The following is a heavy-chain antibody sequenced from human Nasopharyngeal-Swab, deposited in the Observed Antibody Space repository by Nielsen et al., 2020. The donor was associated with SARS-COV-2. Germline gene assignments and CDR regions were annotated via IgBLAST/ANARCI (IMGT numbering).Heavy chain of an antibody. V-gene: IGHV3-30*04. CDR2: ISYDGSNK. Sequence: GESLKISCAASGFTFSSYAMHWVRQAPGKGLEWVAVISYDGSNKYYADSVKGRFTISRDNSKNTLYLQMNSLRAGDTAVYYCARIRYSGSYVVDYWGQGTLVTVSS. CDR3: ARIRYSGSYVVDY. D-gene: IGHD1-26*01. J-gene: IGHJ4*02. CDR1: GFTFSSYA.